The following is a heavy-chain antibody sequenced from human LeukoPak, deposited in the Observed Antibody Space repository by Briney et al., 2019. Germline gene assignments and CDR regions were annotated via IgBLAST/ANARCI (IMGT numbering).Heavy chain of an antibody. J-gene: IGHJ4*02. CDR1: GFTFRSYA. Sequence: GGSLRLSCAASGFTFRSYAVRWVRHTRGRGLEWVSTISGSGASTYYADSVKGRFTVSRHNPKNTLHLQTKSLRAADTASYYCAQIPFRSGDSHFDYWGQATLLTVSS. D-gene: IGHD3-3*01. V-gene: IGHV3-23*01. CDR3: AQIPFRSGDSHFDY. CDR2: ISGSGAST.